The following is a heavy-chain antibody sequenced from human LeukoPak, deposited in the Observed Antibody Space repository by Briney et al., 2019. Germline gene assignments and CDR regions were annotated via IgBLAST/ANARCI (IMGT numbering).Heavy chain of an antibody. V-gene: IGHV3-66*01. CDR2: IYSGGST. CDR3: ARVYASGWFDP. Sequence: PGGSLRLSCAASGLTFSSFSMNWVRQAPGKGLEWVSVIYSGGSTYYADSVKGRFTISRDNSKNTLYLQMNSLRAEDTAVYYCARVYASGWFDPWGQGTLVTVSS. D-gene: IGHD2-8*01. J-gene: IGHJ5*02. CDR1: GLTFSSFS.